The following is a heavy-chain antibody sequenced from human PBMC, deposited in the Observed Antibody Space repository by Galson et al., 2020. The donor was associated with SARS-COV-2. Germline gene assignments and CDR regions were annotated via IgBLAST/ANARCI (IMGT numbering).Heavy chain of an antibody. Sequence: GGSLRLSCAASGFTFSSYAMHWVRQAPGKGLEWVAVISYDGSNKYYADSVKGRFTISRDNSKNTLYLQMNSLRAEDTAVYYCARGSYVGWFDPWGQGTLVTVSS. V-gene: IGHV3-30-3*01. CDR1: GFTFSSYA. CDR3: ARGSYVGWFDP. J-gene: IGHJ5*02. D-gene: IGHD2-21*01. CDR2: ISYDGSNK.